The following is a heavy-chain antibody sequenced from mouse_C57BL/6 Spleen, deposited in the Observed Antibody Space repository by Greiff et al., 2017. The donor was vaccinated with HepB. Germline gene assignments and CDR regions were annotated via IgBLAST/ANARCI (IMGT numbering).Heavy chain of an antibody. V-gene: IGHV6-3*01. CDR2: IRLKSDNYAT. CDR1: GFTFSNYW. CDR3: TDDYFDY. Sequence: DVQLQESGGGLVQPGGSMKLSCVASGFTFSNYWMNWVRQSPEKGLEWVAQIRLKSDNYATHYAESVKGRFTISRDDSKSSVYLQMNNLRAEDTGIYYCTDDYFDYWGQGTTLTVSS. J-gene: IGHJ2*01.